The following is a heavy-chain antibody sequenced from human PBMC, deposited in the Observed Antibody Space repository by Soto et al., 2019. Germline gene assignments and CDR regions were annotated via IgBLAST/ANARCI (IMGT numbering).Heavy chain of an antibody. CDR1: GGSISSSNW. J-gene: IGHJ6*02. D-gene: IGHD6-13*01. CDR3: ATFPGIAAGESYYYYGMDV. Sequence: QVQLQESGPGLVKPSGTLSLTCAVSGGSISSSNWWSWVRQPPGKGLEWIGEIYHSGSTNYNPSLKSRVTISVDKSKNQFSLKLSSVTAAVTAVYYCATFPGIAAGESYYYYGMDVWGQGTTVTVSS. CDR2: IYHSGST. V-gene: IGHV4-4*02.